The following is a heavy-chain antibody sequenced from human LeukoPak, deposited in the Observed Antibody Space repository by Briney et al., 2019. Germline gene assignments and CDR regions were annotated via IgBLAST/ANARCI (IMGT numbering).Heavy chain of an antibody. CDR2: ISSSGSTI. D-gene: IGHD5-12*01. Sequence: GGSLRLSCAASGFTFSDYYMSWIRQAPGKGLEWVSYISSSGSTIYYADSVKGRFTISRDNAKNSLYLQMNSLRAEDTAVYYCASQDIGGYYYYYMDVWGKGTTVTVSS. J-gene: IGHJ6*03. CDR3: ASQDIGGYYYYYMDV. CDR1: GFTFSDYY. V-gene: IGHV3-11*04.